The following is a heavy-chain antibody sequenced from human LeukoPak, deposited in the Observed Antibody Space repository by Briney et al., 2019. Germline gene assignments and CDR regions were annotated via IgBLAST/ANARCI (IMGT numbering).Heavy chain of an antibody. Sequence: SETLSLTCAVYGGSFSGYYWSWIRQAPGKGLEWIGEINHSGSTNFNPSLKSRVTISLDTSKNQFSLKLSSVTAADTAVYYCARGQLRKYCRGARCYRDGPYSYYYYMDVWDKGTTVTVSS. CDR3: ARGQLRKYCRGARCYRDGPYSYYYYMDV. CDR2: INHSGST. V-gene: IGHV4-34*01. CDR1: GGSFSGYY. D-gene: IGHD2-15*01. J-gene: IGHJ6*03.